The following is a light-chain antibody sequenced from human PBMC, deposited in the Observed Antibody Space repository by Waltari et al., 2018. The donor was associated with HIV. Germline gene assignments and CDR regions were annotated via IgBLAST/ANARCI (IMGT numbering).Light chain of an antibody. J-gene: IGLJ3*02. CDR2: EVS. CDR1: SSDVGGYNN. CDR3: SSYTSSSTPV. V-gene: IGLV2-14*01. Sequence: QSALTQPASVSGSPGQSITISCTGTSSDVGGYNNVSWYQQHPGKAPKLMIYEVSNRPSGVSNRFSGSKSGNTASLTISGLQAEDEADYYCSSYTSSSTPVFGGGTKLTVL.